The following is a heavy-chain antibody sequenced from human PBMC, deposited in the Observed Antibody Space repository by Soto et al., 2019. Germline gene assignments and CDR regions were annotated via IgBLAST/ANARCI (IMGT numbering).Heavy chain of an antibody. CDR2: IYHSGST. D-gene: IGHD2-21*02. V-gene: IGHV4-30-2*01. Sequence: QLQLQESGSGLVKPSQTLSLTCAVSGGSISSGGYSWSWIRQPPGKGLEWIGYIYHSGSTYYNPSLKSRVTISVDRSKNQFSLKLSSVTAADTAVYYCASSHCGGDCYSWAYGMDVWGQGTTVTVSS. J-gene: IGHJ6*02. CDR3: ASSHCGGDCYSWAYGMDV. CDR1: GGSISSGGYS.